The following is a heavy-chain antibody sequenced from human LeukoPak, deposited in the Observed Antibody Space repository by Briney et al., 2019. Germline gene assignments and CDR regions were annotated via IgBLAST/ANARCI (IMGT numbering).Heavy chain of an antibody. CDR1: GYTFTSYG. V-gene: IGHV1-18*04. CDR2: ISAYNGNT. CDR3: ARDRAHVLRYFDWFPETPYYYYGMDV. D-gene: IGHD3-9*01. Sequence: ASVKVSCKASGYTFTSYGISWVRQAPGQGLEWMGGISAYNGNTNYAQKLQGRVTMTTDTSTSTAYMELRSLRSDDTAVYYCARDRAHVLRYFDWFPETPYYYYGMDVWGKGTTVTVSS. J-gene: IGHJ6*04.